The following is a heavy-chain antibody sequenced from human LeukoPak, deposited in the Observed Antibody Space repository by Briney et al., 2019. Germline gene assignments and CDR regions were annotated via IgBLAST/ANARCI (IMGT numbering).Heavy chain of an antibody. CDR1: GFTFSSYA. Sequence: GGSLRLSRAASGFTFSSYAMNWVRQAPGKGLEWVSYISSDSINIYYADSVKGRFTISRDNAKNSLYLQMNSLRAEDTAVYYCVPQKVYGAHPLDYWGQGTLVTVSS. J-gene: IGHJ4*02. D-gene: IGHD4-17*01. CDR2: ISSDSINI. V-gene: IGHV3-48*01. CDR3: VPQKVYGAHPLDY.